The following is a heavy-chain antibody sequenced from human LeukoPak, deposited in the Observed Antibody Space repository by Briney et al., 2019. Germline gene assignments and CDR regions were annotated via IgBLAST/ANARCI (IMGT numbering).Heavy chain of an antibody. J-gene: IGHJ4*02. V-gene: IGHV1-18*01. Sequence: SASVKVSCKASGYTFTSYGISWVRQAPGQGLEWMGWISAYNGNTNYAQKLQGRVTMTTDTSTSTAYMELRSLRSDDTAVYYCAKFYATGTLGYWGQGTLVTVSS. CDR3: AKFYATGTLGY. D-gene: IGHD1-1*01. CDR1: GYTFTSYG. CDR2: ISAYNGNT.